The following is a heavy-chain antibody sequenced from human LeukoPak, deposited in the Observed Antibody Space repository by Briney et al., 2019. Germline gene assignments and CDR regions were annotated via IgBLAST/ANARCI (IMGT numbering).Heavy chain of an antibody. CDR2: IKQDGSEK. Sequence: GGSLRLSCAASGFTFSSYWMSWVRQAPGKGLEWVANIKQDGSEKYYVDSVKGRFTISRDNAKNSLYLQMNSLRAEDTAVYYCARVAGGRYCSSTSCTQGDYWGQGTLVTVSS. J-gene: IGHJ4*02. V-gene: IGHV3-7*01. D-gene: IGHD2-2*01. CDR1: GFTFSSYW. CDR3: ARVAGGRYCSSTSCTQGDY.